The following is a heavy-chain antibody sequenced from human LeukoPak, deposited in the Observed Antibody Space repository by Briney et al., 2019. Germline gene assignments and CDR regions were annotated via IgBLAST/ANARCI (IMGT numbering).Heavy chain of an antibody. J-gene: IGHJ6*03. V-gene: IGHV1-18*01. CDR2: ISTYNGNT. Sequence: ASVKVSCKASGYTFTSYGISWVRQAPGQGLEWMGWISTYNGNTNYPQKFQGRVTMTTDTSTSTAYMELTSLRSDDTAVYYCARYYYSSGSNYNYYYYMDVWGKGTAVTISS. CDR1: GYTFTSYG. D-gene: IGHD3-10*01. CDR3: ARYYYSSGSNYNYYYYMDV.